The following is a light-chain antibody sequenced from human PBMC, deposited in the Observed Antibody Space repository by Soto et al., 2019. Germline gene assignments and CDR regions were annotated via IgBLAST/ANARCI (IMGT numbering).Light chain of an antibody. CDR3: CSYAGSSTSLVV. Sequence: QSALTQPASVSGSPGQSITISCTGTSSDVGSYNLVSWYQQHPGKAPKLMIYEVSKRPSGVSNRFSGSKSGNTASLTISGLQAEDEADYYCCSYAGSSTSLVVFGGGTKQTVL. J-gene: IGLJ2*01. CDR1: SSDVGSYNL. CDR2: EVS. V-gene: IGLV2-23*02.